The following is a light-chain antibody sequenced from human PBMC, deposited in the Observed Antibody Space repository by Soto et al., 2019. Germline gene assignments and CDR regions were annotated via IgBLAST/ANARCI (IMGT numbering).Light chain of an antibody. CDR3: MQALQTPPWT. CDR2: FGS. V-gene: IGKV2-28*01. CDR1: QILLHSNGYNY. J-gene: IGKJ1*01. Sequence: DIVMTQSPLSLPVTPGEPASISCRSSQILLHSNGYNYLDWYLQKPGQSPQLLIYFGSNRASGVPDRFSGSVSGTDFTLKISRVEAEDVGVYYGMQALQTPPWTFGQGTKVEI.